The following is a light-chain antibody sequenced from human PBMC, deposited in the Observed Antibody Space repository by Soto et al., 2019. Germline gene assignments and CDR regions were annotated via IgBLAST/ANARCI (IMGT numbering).Light chain of an antibody. CDR3: QHYNSYSEA. CDR1: QTISSW. J-gene: IGKJ1*01. CDR2: KAS. V-gene: IGKV1-5*03. Sequence: DIQMTQSPSTLSGSVGDRVTITCRASQTISSWLAWYQQKPGKAPKLLIYKASTLKSGVPSRFSGSGSGTELTLTISSLQPDDSETYYCQHYNSYSEAFGQGTKVDIK.